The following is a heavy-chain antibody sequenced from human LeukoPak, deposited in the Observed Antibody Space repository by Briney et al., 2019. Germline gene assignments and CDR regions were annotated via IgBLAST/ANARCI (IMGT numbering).Heavy chain of an antibody. V-gene: IGHV1-69*05. J-gene: IGHJ3*02. Sequence: SVKVSCKASGGTFSSYAINWVRQAPGQGLEWMGGIIPIFGTANYAQKFQGRVTITTDESTSTAYMELSSLRSEDTAVYYCARDLKYYDILTGYFSGPAFDIWGQGTMVTVSS. CDR2: IIPIFGTA. D-gene: IGHD3-9*01. CDR1: GGTFSSYA. CDR3: ARDLKYYDILTGYFSGPAFDI.